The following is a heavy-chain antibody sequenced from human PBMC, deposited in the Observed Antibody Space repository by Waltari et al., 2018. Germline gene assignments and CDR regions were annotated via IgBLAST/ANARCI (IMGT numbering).Heavy chain of an antibody. V-gene: IGHV1-2*02. CDR2: INPNSGGT. J-gene: IGHJ5*02. CDR3: ARDRTVVPAAIGWFDP. Sequence: FTGYYMHWVRQAPGQGLEWMGWINPNSGGTNYAQKFQGRVTMTRDTSISTAYMELSRLRSDDTAVYYCARDRTVVPAAIGWFDPWGQGTLVTVSS. D-gene: IGHD2-2*01. CDR1: FTGYY.